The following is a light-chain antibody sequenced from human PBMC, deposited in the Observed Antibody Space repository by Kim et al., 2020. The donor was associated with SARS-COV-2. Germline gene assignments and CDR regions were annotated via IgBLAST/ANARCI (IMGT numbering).Light chain of an antibody. V-gene: IGKV1-9*01. CDR2: AAS. J-gene: IGKJ1*01. Sequence: DTQLTQSPSFLSASVGDRVTITCRASQGIMRYLAWYQQKPGKAPKLLIYAASILQSGVPSRFSGSGYGTEFTLTISSLQPEDFATYYCQQLNDYPRTFGQGTKVDIK. CDR3: QQLNDYPRT. CDR1: QGIMRY.